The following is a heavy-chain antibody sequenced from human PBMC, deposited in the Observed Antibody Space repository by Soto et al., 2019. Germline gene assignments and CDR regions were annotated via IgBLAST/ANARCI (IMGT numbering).Heavy chain of an antibody. J-gene: IGHJ3*02. V-gene: IGHV1-46*01. CDR1: GYTFTSYY. CDR3: ERWRGIAAAGAGFDI. Sequence: ASVKVSCKASGYTFTSYYMHWVRQAPGQGLEWMGIINPSGGSTSYAQKFQGRVTMTRDTSTSTVYMELSSLRSEDTAVYYCERWRGIAAAGAGFDIWGHGTMVTVSS. D-gene: IGHD6-13*01. CDR2: INPSGGST.